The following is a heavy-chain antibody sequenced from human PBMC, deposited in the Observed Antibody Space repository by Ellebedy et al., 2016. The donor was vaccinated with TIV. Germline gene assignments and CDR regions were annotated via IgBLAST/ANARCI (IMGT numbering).Heavy chain of an antibody. V-gene: IGHV1-3*01. CDR2: INAGNGNT. D-gene: IGHD3-10*01. J-gene: IGHJ3*02. CDR1: GYTFTSYG. Sequence: ASVKVSCXASGYTFTSYGISWVRQAPGQGLEWMGWINAGNGNTKYSQKFQGRVTITRDTSASTAYMELSSLRSEDTAVYYCARSDYGSGRARGSFDIWGQGTMVTVSS. CDR3: ARSDYGSGRARGSFDI.